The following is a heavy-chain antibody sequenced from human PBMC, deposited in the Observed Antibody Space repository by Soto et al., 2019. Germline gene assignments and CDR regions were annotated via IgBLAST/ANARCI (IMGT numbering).Heavy chain of an antibody. Sequence: GGSLRLSCAASGFTFSSYAMSWVRQAPGKGLEWVSAISGSVGSTYYADSVKGRFTISRDNSKNTLYLQMNSLRAEDTAVYYCEFDYYDTTAVVWGQGTLVTVSS. CDR3: EFDYYDTTAVV. J-gene: IGHJ4*02. CDR2: ISGSVGST. D-gene: IGHD3-22*01. CDR1: GFTFSSYA. V-gene: IGHV3-23*01.